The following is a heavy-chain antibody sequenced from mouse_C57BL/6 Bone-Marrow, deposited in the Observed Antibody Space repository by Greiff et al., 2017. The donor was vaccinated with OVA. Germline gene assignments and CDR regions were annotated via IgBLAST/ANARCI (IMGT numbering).Heavy chain of an antibody. Sequence: EVKLEESGGGLVQPGGSLSLSCAASGFTFTDYYMSWVRQPPGKALEWLGFISNKANGFTSEYSASVKGRFTISRDNSQSILYLQISALGDEDSATYYCASSPSYRYYAMGYWGQGTTVTVST. J-gene: IGHJ4*01. CDR3: ASSPSYRYYAMGY. CDR1: GFTFTDYY. D-gene: IGHD2-10*01. CDR2: ISNKANGFTS. V-gene: IGHV7-3*01.